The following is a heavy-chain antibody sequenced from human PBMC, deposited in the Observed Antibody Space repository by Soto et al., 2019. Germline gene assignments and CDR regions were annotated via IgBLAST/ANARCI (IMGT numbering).Heavy chain of an antibody. Sequence: SETLSLTCTVSGGSISSSSYYWGWIRQPPGKGLEWIGSIYYSGSTYYNPSLKSRVTISVDTSKNQFSLKLSSVTAADTAVYYPVSSTSEEFDYWGQGTLVTVSS. V-gene: IGHV4-39*01. J-gene: IGHJ4*02. CDR3: VSSTSEEFDY. CDR1: GGSISSSSYY. D-gene: IGHD2-2*01. CDR2: IYYSGST.